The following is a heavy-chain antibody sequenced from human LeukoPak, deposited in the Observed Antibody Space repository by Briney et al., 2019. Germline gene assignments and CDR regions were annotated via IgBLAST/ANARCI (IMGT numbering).Heavy chain of an antibody. CDR1: GFNLRTYW. V-gene: IGHV3-74*01. J-gene: IGHJ6*02. Sequence: RGGSLRLSCAVTGFNLRTYWIHWVRHSPGRGLEWVARINGEGSRISYADSVRGRFIISRDNAKNTAYLQMNSLRAEDTALYYCARDPGYYYYGMDVWGQGTTVVVSS. CDR3: ARDPGYYYYGMDV. CDR2: INGEGSRI.